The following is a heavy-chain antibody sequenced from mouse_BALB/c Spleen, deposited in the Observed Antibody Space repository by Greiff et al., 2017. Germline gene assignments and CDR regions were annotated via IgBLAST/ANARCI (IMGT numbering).Heavy chain of an antibody. CDR3: ARALDGYYFAY. D-gene: IGHD2-3*01. V-gene: IGHV5-6-5*01. CDR1: GFTFSSYA. CDR2: ISSGGST. Sequence: DVKLVESGGGLVKPGGSLKLSCAASGFTFSSYAMSWVRQTPEKRLEWVASISSGGSTYYPDSVKGRFTISRDNARNILYLQMSSLRSEDTAMYYCARALDGYYFAYWGQGTLVTVSA. J-gene: IGHJ3*01.